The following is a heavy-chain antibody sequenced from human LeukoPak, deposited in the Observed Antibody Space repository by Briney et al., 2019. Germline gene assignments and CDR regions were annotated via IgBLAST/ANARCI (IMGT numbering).Heavy chain of an antibody. V-gene: IGHV3-73*01. D-gene: IGHD3-22*01. CDR1: GFTFSGST. CDR2: VGNKASSYAT. J-gene: IGHJ4*02. CDR3: AYDSSGYYYHY. Sequence: PGGSLKLSCAASGFTFSGSTMHWVRQASGKGLEWVGRVGNKASSYATAYAASVKGRFTISRDDSKNTAYLQVNSLKTEDTAVYYCAYDSSGYYYHYWGQGTLVTVSS.